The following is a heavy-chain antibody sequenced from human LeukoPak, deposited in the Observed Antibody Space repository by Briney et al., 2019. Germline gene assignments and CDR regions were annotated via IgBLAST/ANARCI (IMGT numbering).Heavy chain of an antibody. D-gene: IGHD6-19*01. J-gene: IGHJ4*02. CDR1: GGTFSSYA. CDR3: AREREGSGWHGADY. V-gene: IGHV1-69*13. CDR2: IIPIFGTA. Sequence: SVTVSCKASGGTFSSYAISWVRQAPGQGLEWMGGIIPIFGTANYAQKFQGRVTITADESTSTAYMELSSLRSEDTAVYYCAREREGSGWHGADYWGQGTLVTVSS.